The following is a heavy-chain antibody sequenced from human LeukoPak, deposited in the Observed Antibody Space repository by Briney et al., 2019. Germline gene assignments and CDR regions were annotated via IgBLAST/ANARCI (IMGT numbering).Heavy chain of an antibody. CDR1: GFTFDDYG. CDR3: ARYQLPMGDYYYGMDV. V-gene: IGHV3-20*01. D-gene: IGHD2-2*01. Sequence: GGSLRLSCAASGFTFDDYGMSWVRQAPGKGLEWVSGINWNGGSTGYADSVKGRFTISRDNAKNSLYLQMNSLRAEDTALYHCARYQLPMGDYYYGMDVWGQGTTVTVSS. J-gene: IGHJ6*02. CDR2: INWNGGST.